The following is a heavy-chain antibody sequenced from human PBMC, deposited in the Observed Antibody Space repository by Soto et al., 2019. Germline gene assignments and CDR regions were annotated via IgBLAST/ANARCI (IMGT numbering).Heavy chain of an antibody. CDR2: IIPIFGTA. J-gene: IGHJ5*02. CDR3: ARDPQGVVVTGWDNWFDP. V-gene: IGHV1-69*06. CDR1: GGTFSSYA. Sequence: QVQLVQSGAEVKKPGSSVKVSCKASGGTFSSYAISWVRQAPGQGLEWMGGIIPIFGTANYAQKFQGRVTITADKSTSTAYMELSSLRSEDTAVYYCARDPQGVVVTGWDNWFDPWGQGTLVTVSS. D-gene: IGHD2-21*02.